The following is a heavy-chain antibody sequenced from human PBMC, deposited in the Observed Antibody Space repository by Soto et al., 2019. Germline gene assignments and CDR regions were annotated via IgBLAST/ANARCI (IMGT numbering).Heavy chain of an antibody. Sequence: PGGSLRLSCAASGLTFRNYGMHWVRQAPGKGLEWVALILKDGSKKYYADSVKGRFTVSRDNSENTLYLQMNSLRAEDTAVYYCAKEVERKFDFQYWGQGSLVTVSS. D-gene: IGHD1-1*01. CDR2: ILKDGSKK. CDR3: AKEVERKFDFQY. CDR1: GLTFRNYG. J-gene: IGHJ4*02. V-gene: IGHV3-30*18.